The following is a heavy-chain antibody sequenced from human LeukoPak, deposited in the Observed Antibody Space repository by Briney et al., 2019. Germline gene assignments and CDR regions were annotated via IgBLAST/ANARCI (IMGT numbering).Heavy chain of an antibody. CDR2: IIPIFGTA. V-gene: IGHV1-69*13. CDR1: GGTFSSYA. D-gene: IGHD2-2*01. Sequence: ASVKVSCKASGGTFSSYAISWVRQAPGQGLEWMGGIIPIFGTANYAQKFQGRVTITADASTSTAYMELSSLRSDDTAVYYCARDLRVVPAAPYTFYYYCGMDVWGQGTSVTVSS. CDR3: ARDLRVVPAAPYTFYYYCGMDV. J-gene: IGHJ6*02.